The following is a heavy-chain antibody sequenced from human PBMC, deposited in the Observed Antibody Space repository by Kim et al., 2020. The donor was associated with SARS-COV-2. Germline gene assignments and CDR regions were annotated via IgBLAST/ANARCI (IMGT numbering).Heavy chain of an antibody. J-gene: IGHJ5*02. CDR1: GYTFTSYD. V-gene: IGHV1-8*01. CDR3: ARGRLPHSSSWYGDWFDP. Sequence: ASVKVSCKASGYTFTSYDTNWVRQATGQGLEWMGWMNPNSGNTGYAQKFQGRVTMTRNTSISTAYMELSSLRSEDTAVYYCARGRLPHSSSWYGDWFDPWGQGTLVTVSS. CDR2: MNPNSGNT. D-gene: IGHD6-13*01.